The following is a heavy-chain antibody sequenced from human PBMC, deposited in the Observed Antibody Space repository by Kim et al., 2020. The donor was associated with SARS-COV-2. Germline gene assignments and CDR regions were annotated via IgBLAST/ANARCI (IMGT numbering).Heavy chain of an antibody. CDR3: ARSGYSSGGRYYYGMDF. J-gene: IGHJ6*02. CDR1: GGTFSSYA. Sequence: SVKVSCKASGGTFSSYAISWVRQAPGQGLEWMGGIIPIFGTANYAQKFQGRVTITADESTSTAYMELSSLRSEDTAVYYCARSGYSSGGRYYYGMDFWGHGNTVTVSS. CDR2: IIPIFGTA. V-gene: IGHV1-69*13. D-gene: IGHD6-19*01.